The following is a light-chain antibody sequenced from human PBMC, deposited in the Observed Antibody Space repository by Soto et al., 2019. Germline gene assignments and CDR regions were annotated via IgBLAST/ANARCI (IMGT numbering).Light chain of an antibody. CDR2: EVF. CDR1: SSDVGGYNY. V-gene: IGLV2-8*01. CDR3: SSYAGSNNFEV. J-gene: IGLJ1*01. Sequence: QSALTQPPSASGSPGQSVTISCTGTSSDVGGYNYVSWYQQHPGKAPKLMIYEVFKRPSGVPDRFAGSKSGNTASLTVSGLQAEDEADYDCSSYAGSNNFEVFGTGTKLTVL.